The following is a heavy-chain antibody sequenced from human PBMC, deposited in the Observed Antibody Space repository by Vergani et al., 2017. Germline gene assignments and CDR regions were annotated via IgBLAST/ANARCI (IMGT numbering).Heavy chain of an antibody. CDR1: GFTFSNAW. D-gene: IGHD5-18*01. CDR2: IRSKTDGGTT. J-gene: IGHJ4*02. CDR3: TTQYSYGASDY. Sequence: EVQLVESGGGLVKPGGSLKLSCGTSGFTFSNAWMTLVRQAPGVGLQWVGRIRSKTDGGTTDYAAPVKGRFTISRDDSKNTLYLQMNSLRTEDTAVYYCTTQYSYGASDYWGQGTLVTVSS. V-gene: IGHV3-15*01.